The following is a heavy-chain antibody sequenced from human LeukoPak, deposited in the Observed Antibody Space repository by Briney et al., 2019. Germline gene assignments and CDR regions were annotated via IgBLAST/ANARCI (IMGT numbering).Heavy chain of an antibody. V-gene: IGHV1-18*01. CDR3: ARGRYYYDSRGLIDY. D-gene: IGHD3-22*01. Sequence: ASVKVSCKASGYTFTSYGISWVRQAPGQGLEWMGWISAYNGNTNYAQKLQGRVTMTTDTSTSTAYMELRSLRSDDTAVYYCARGRYYYDSRGLIDYWWQGTLVTVSS. J-gene: IGHJ4*02. CDR1: GYTFTSYG. CDR2: ISAYNGNT.